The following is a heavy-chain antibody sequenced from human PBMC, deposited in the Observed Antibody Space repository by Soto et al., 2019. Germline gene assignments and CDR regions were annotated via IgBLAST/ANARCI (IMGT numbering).Heavy chain of an antibody. Sequence: SETLSLTCTVSGGSVNTAPYHWSWIRQSPRNGLEWIGNIYYTGSTNYNPSFESRVAISLDTSNNQFSLRLTSLTAADTAVYFCARDHHSYYDTSGYYPYFDFCGQGTLVTVSS. CDR2: IYYTGST. V-gene: IGHV4-61*01. J-gene: IGHJ4*02. CDR3: ARDHHSYYDTSGYYPYFDF. CDR1: GGSVNTAPYH. D-gene: IGHD3-22*01.